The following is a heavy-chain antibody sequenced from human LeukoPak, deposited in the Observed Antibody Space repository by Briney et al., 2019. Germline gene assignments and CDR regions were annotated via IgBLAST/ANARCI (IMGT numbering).Heavy chain of an antibody. CDR2: INHSGST. D-gene: IGHD2-2*01. CDR1: GGSFSGYY. V-gene: IGHV4-34*01. Sequence: PSETLSLTCAVYGGSFSGYYWSWIRQPPGKGLEWIGEINHSGSTNYNPSLKSRVTISVDTSKNQISLKLSSVTAADTAVYYCARFGLVVVPAAKYYYYGMDVWGQGTTVTVSS. J-gene: IGHJ6*02. CDR3: ARFGLVVVPAAKYYYYGMDV.